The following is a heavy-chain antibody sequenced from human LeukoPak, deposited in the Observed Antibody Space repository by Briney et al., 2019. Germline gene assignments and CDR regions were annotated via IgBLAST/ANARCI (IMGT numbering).Heavy chain of an antibody. J-gene: IGHJ6*04. CDR1: GFTFSSYW. Sequence: GVSLRLSCAASGFTFSSYWMSWVRQAPGKGLEWVANIKQDLSEKYYVDSGKGRFTIPRDNAKKLLYLQMNSLRAEDTAVYYFARDDYYGSGSYYGYYYYGMDVWGKGPTVTVSS. D-gene: IGHD3-10*01. CDR2: IKQDLSEK. CDR3: ARDDYYGSGSYYGYYYYGMDV. V-gene: IGHV3-7*03.